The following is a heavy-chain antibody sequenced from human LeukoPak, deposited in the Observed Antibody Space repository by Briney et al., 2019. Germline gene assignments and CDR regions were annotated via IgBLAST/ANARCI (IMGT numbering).Heavy chain of an antibody. V-gene: IGHV1-69*13. J-gene: IGHJ5*02. D-gene: IGHD2-2*01. CDR2: IIPIFGTA. CDR1: GGTFSSYA. Sequence: GASVKVSCKASGGTFSSYAISWVRQAPGQGLEWMGGIIPIFGTANYAQKFQGRDTITADESTSTAYMELSSLRSEDTAVYYCARDVRGDQLLSGWFDPWGQGTLVTVSS. CDR3: ARDVRGDQLLSGWFDP.